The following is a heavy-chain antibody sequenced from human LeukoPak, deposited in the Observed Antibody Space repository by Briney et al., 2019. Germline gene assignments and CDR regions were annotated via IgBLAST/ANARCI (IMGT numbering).Heavy chain of an antibody. Sequence: GGSLRLSCAASGFTFSSYGMHWVRQAPGKGLEWVAFIRYDGSNKYYADSVKGRFTISRDNAKNSLYLQMNSLRAEDTAVYYCAGTAISNMDVWGKGTTVTVSS. CDR2: IRYDGSNK. CDR1: GFTFSSYG. V-gene: IGHV3-30*02. D-gene: IGHD2-21*02. CDR3: AGTAISNMDV. J-gene: IGHJ6*03.